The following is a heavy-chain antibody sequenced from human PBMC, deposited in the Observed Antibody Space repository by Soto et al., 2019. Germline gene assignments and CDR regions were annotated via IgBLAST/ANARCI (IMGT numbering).Heavy chain of an antibody. CDR1: GFTFSSYA. CDR2: ISGSGGTT. V-gene: IGHV3-23*01. J-gene: IGHJ4*02. D-gene: IGHD4-17*01. CDR3: AKSLGGDYASFFDY. Sequence: GGSLRLSCAASGFTFSSYAMSWVRQAPGRGLEWVSAISGSGGTTYYADSVKGRFTISRDNSKNTLYLQVNSLRAEDTAVYYCAKSLGGDYASFFDYWGQGALVTVS.